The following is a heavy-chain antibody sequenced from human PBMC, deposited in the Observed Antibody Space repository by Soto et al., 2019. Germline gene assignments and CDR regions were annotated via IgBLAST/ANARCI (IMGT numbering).Heavy chain of an antibody. D-gene: IGHD2-15*01. CDR2: ISAYNGNT. CDR1: GYTFTSYG. CDR3: AGGYCSGGSCYGQSQFDY. Sequence: ASVKVSCKASGYTFTSYGISWVRQAPGQGLEWMGWISAYNGNTNYAQKLQGRVTMTTDTSTSTAYMELRSLRSDDTAVYYCAGGYCSGGSCYGQSQFDYWGQGTLVTVSS. J-gene: IGHJ4*02. V-gene: IGHV1-18*01.